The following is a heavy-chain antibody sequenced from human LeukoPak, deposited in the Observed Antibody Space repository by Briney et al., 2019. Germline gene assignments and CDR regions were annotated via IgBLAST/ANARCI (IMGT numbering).Heavy chain of an antibody. J-gene: IGHJ4*02. Sequence: GGSLRLSCAASGFTFSSYEMNWVRQAPGKGLEWVSYISSSGSTIYYADSVKGRFTISRDNAKNTVYLQMNSLRAEDTAVYYCAKARTYCSGGSCFYDYWGQGTLVTVSS. CDR1: GFTFSSYE. CDR2: ISSSGSTI. V-gene: IGHV3-48*03. D-gene: IGHD2-15*01. CDR3: AKARTYCSGGSCFYDY.